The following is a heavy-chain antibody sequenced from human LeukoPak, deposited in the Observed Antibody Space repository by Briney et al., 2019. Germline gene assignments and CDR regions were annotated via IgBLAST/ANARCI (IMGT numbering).Heavy chain of an antibody. J-gene: IGHJ6*02. CDR1: GFFLDDYG. Sequence: GRSLRLSCAASGFFLDDYGMHWVRQVPGKGLEWVSGISWQSNTRKYADSVRGRFTISRDNAKNSPYLQMNSLKLEDTALYYCVKDRDFWSGLDVWGQGTMVTVS. V-gene: IGHV3-9*01. CDR3: VKDRDFWSGLDV. CDR2: ISWQSNTR. D-gene: IGHD3-3*01.